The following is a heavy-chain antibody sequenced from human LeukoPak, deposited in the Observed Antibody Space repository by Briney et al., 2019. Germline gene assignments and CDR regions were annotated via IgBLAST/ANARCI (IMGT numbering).Heavy chain of an antibody. CDR3: ASMAVGELIHFDY. CDR1: GGSISSGDYY. D-gene: IGHD3-10*01. J-gene: IGHJ4*02. V-gene: IGHV4-30-4*01. Sequence: SQTLSLTCTVSGGSISSGDYYWSWIRQPPGKGLEWIGYIYYSGSTYYNPSLKSRVTMSVDTSKNQFSLKLSSVTAADTAVYYCASMAVGELIHFDYWGQGTLVTVSS. CDR2: IYYSGST.